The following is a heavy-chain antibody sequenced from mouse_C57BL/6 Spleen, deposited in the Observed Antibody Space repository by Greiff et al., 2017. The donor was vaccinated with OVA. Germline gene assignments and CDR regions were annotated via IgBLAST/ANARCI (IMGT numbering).Heavy chain of an antibody. CDR3: TRVPFTTVVIDY. J-gene: IGHJ2*01. V-gene: IGHV1-15*01. Sequence: VQLQQSGAELVRPGASVTLSCKASGYTFTDYEMHWVKQTPVHGLEWIGAIDPETGGTAYNQKFKGKAILTADKSSSTAYMELRSLTSEDSAVYYCTRVPFTTVVIDYWGQGTTLTVSS. CDR1: GYTFTDYE. CDR2: IDPETGGT. D-gene: IGHD1-1*01.